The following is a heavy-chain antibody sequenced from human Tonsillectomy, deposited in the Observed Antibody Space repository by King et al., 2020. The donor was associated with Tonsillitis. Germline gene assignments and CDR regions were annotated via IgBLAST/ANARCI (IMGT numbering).Heavy chain of an antibody. D-gene: IGHD4-23*01. CDR3: AKDLWGGNFFVLYYNYGMDV. V-gene: IGHV3-23*04. J-gene: IGHJ6*02. Sequence: EVQLVESGGGLVQPGGSLRLSCAASGFTFSSFAMNWVRQAPGKGLEWVSCISGSGDSTYYADSVKGRFTISRDNSKNTVYLQMNSLRAEDTAAYYCAKDLWGGNFFVLYYNYGMDVWGQGTTVTVSS. CDR2: ISGSGDST. CDR1: GFTFSSFA.